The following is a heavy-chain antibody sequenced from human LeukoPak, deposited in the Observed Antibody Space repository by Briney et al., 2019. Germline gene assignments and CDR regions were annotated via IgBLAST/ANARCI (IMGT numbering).Heavy chain of an antibody. D-gene: IGHD2-2*01. J-gene: IGHJ4*02. V-gene: IGHV1-2*02. CDR3: ALLYPRYCSSTSCFDY. CDR2: INPNSGGT. CDR1: GYTFTGYY. Sequence: GASVKVSCKASGYTFTGYYMHWVRQAPGQGLEWMGWINPNSGGTNYAQKFQGRVTMTRDTSISTAYMEQSRLRSDDTAVYYCALLYPRYCSSTSCFDYWGQGTLVTVSS.